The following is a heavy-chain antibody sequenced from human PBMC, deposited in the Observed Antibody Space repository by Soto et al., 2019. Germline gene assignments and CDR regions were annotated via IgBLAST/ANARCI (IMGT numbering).Heavy chain of an antibody. CDR2: ISYDGRNE. D-gene: IGHD6-13*01. CDR3: AKGEGYSSTWTAS. CDR1: VFTFRNYA. Sequence: QVQVVESGGGVVQPWRSLRLSCAASVFTFRNYAIHWVRQAPGKGLEWVAVISYDGRNEYYADSVRGRFTISRDNSKNTLFLQMNSLRAEDTAVYYCAKGEGYSSTWTASWCQGTLVTVSS. J-gene: IGHJ5*02. V-gene: IGHV3-30*04.